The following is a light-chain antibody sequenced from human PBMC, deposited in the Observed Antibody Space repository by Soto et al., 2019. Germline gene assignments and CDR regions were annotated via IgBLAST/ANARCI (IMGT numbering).Light chain of an antibody. CDR2: AAS. CDR1: QSISNS. CDR3: QQSYSSPQMYT. Sequence: DIQMTQSPSSLSASVGDRVTITCRASQSISNSLNWYQQKPGKAPDLLIYAASNLQSGVPSRFTGSGSGTDFTLTISSLQPEDFTTYYCQQSYSSPQMYTFGQGTKVDIK. J-gene: IGKJ2*01. V-gene: IGKV1-39*01.